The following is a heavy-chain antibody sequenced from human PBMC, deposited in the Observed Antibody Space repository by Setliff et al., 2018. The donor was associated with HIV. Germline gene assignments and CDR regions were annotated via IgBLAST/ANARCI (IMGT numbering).Heavy chain of an antibody. CDR3: AKVVVRSRSLEWSPSRDYSYYYMDV. Sequence: SETLSLTCTVSGGSISSHYWSWIRQPPGKGLEWIGYIYYSGSTNYNPSLKSRVTISEDTSKNQFPLKLSSVTAADTAVYYCAKVVVRSRSLEWSPSRDYSYYYMDVWGKGTTVTVSS. V-gene: IGHV4-59*11. D-gene: IGHD3-3*01. CDR2: IYYSGST. J-gene: IGHJ6*03. CDR1: GGSISSHY.